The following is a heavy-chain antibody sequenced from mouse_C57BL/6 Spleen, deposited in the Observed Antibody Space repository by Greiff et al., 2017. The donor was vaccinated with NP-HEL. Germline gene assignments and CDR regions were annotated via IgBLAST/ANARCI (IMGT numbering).Heavy chain of an antibody. J-gene: IGHJ1*03. CDR1: GYSITSGYD. CDR2: ISYSGST. V-gene: IGHV3-1*01. CDR3: ARAGSNYGYFDV. Sequence: DVKLVESGPGMVKPSQSLSLTCTVTGYSITSGYDWHWIRHFPGNKLEWMGYISYSGSTNYNPSLKSRISITHDTSKNHFFLKLNSVTTEDTATYYCARAGSNYGYFDVWGTGTTVTVSS. D-gene: IGHD2-5*01.